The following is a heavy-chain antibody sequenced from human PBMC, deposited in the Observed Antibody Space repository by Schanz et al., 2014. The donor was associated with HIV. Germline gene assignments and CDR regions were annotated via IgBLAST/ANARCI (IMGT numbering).Heavy chain of an antibody. Sequence: DVQILESGGGLVQPGGSRRLSCAVSGLPFSTSAMSWVRQAPGKGLEWVSDISGSGGSTYYADSVKGQFTISRDNSKNTLYLQMNSLRAEDTAVYYCAREKYSSTWWRAGLYFYGMDVWGQGTTVTVSS. CDR1: GLPFSTSA. CDR3: AREKYSSTWWRAGLYFYGMDV. CDR2: ISGSGGST. J-gene: IGHJ6*02. D-gene: IGHD6-13*01. V-gene: IGHV3-23*01.